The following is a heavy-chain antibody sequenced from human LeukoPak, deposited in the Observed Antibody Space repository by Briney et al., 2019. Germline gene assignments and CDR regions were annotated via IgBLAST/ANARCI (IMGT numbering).Heavy chain of an antibody. D-gene: IGHD2-2*01. CDR3: ARSILVVPVASHLNYGVDV. Sequence: ASVKVSCKASGYTFTGYYMHWVRQAPGQRLEWMGWINAGDGSTRYSQKFHGGVTITRDTSASTAYMELSSLRSEDTAVYYCARSILVVPVASHLNYGVDVWGQGTTVTVSS. CDR1: GYTFTGYY. V-gene: IGHV1-3*01. J-gene: IGHJ6*02. CDR2: INAGDGST.